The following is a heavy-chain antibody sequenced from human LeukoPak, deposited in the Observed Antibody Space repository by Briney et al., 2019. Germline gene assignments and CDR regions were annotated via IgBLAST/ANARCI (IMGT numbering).Heavy chain of an antibody. CDR1: GFTFSSYA. J-gene: IGHJ6*03. Sequence: PGRSLRLSCAASGFTFSSYAMHWVRQAPGKGLERVAVISYDGSNKYYADSVKGRFTISRDNSKNTLYLQMNSLRAEDTAVYYCARDHSSSWYDYYYYVDVWGKGTTVTISS. CDR3: ARDHSSSWYDYYYYVDV. CDR2: ISYDGSNK. V-gene: IGHV3-30*04. D-gene: IGHD6-13*01.